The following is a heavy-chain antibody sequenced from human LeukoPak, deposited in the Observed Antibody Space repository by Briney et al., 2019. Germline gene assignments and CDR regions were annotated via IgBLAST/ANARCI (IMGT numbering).Heavy chain of an antibody. Sequence: SETLSLTCTVSGGCVSSGSSYWSWIRQPPAKGLEWIGYIYYSGSTNCNPSLKSRVAISVDTSKNQFSLKLSSVTAADTAVYYCARASAWDHGTIDYWGQGTLVTVSS. CDR3: ARASAWDHGTIDY. V-gene: IGHV4-61*01. CDR1: GGCVSSGSSY. J-gene: IGHJ4*02. D-gene: IGHD1-1*01. CDR2: IYYSGST.